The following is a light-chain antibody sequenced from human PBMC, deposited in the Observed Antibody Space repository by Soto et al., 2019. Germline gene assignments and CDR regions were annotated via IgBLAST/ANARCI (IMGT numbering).Light chain of an antibody. V-gene: IGKV3-15*01. CDR3: QQRQYWPPIT. J-gene: IGKJ5*01. CDR1: QSVSSN. CDR2: GAS. Sequence: EIVMAQSPATLSVSPGERATLSCRASQSVSSNLAWYQQKRGQAPRLLIYGASSRATGIPARFSGSGSGTEFTLTISSLEPEDFAIYYCQQRQYWPPITFGQGTRLEIK.